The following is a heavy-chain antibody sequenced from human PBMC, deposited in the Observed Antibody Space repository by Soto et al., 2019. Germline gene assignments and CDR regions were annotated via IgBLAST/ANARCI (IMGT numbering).Heavy chain of an antibody. Sequence: GGSLRLSCTTSGFSFGDFAINWVRQAPGKGLEWVGFVRSKTYGGTTEYAASVKGRFTISRDDSKNIAYLQMNSLKAEDTALYFCARDPIKPRLDVWGQGTTVTVSS. D-gene: IGHD3-16*01. CDR3: ARDPIKPRLDV. CDR2: VRSKTYGGTT. CDR1: GFSFGDFA. J-gene: IGHJ6*02. V-gene: IGHV3-49*04.